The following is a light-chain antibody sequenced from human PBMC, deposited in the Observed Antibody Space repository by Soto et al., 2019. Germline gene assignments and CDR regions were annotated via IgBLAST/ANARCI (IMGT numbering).Light chain of an antibody. Sequence: QSALTQPASVSGSPGQSITISCTGTSSDVGVYDYVSWYQQHPGKAPKLLIYDVSNRPAGISNRFSGSKSGNTASLTISGLQAADEADYYCRSYTASTTRVFGGGTKLTVL. CDR1: SSDVGVYDY. V-gene: IGLV2-14*03. CDR2: DVS. J-gene: IGLJ3*02. CDR3: RSYTASTTRV.